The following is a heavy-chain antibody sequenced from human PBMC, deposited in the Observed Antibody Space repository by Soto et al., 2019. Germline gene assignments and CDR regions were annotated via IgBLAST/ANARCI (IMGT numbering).Heavy chain of an antibody. J-gene: IGHJ4*02. V-gene: IGHV2-26*01. Sequence: QVTLKESGPVLVKATETLTLTCTVSGFSLSNPGLSVGWIRQPPGKALDWLAHIFSSDEKSYNPALRGTLSISKTTSKSQVVLTMTNRDPVDTGTYYCALIPRSCTSTGCYVDYWGQGTLVTVSS. CDR3: ALIPRSCTSTGCYVDY. CDR1: GFSLSNPGLS. CDR2: IFSSDEK. D-gene: IGHD2-2*01.